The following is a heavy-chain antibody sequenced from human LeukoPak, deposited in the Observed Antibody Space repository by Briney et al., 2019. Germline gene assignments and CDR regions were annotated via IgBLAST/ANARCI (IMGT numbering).Heavy chain of an antibody. CDR2: ISYDGSSK. D-gene: IGHD4-11*01. CDR1: GFTFSSYA. V-gene: IGHV3-30*07. Sequence: PGRSLRLSCAASGFTFSSYAMHWVRQAPGKGLEWVAVISYDGSSKYYADSVKGRFTISRENAKNSVYLQMNSLRAEYTAVYYCARDRGYSIFDYWGQGTLLTVSS. J-gene: IGHJ4*02. CDR3: ARDRGYSIFDY.